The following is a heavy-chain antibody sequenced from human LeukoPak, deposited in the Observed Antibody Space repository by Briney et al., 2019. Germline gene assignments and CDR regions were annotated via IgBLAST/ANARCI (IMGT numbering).Heavy chain of an antibody. V-gene: IGHV4-34*01. CDR1: GGSFSGYY. CDR3: ARTRRGDGSGSYYGD. D-gene: IGHD3-10*01. Sequence: SETLSLTCAVYGGSFSGYYWSWIRQPPGKGLEWIGEINHSGSTNYNPSLKSRVTISVHTSKNQFSLKLSSVTAADTAVYYCARTRRGDGSGSYYGDWGQGTLVTVSS. CDR2: INHSGST. J-gene: IGHJ4*02.